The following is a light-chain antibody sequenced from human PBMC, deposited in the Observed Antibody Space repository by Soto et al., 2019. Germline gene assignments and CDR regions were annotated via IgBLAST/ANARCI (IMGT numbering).Light chain of an antibody. CDR1: QSIDTW. CDR2: DAS. CDR3: QQFNSYPIT. Sequence: DIKMTQSPSTLSASVGDRVTITCRASQSIDTWLAWYQQKPGKAPNLLIYDASTLESGVPSRFSGGGSGTEFTLTISSLQPDDFATYYCQQFNSYPITFGQGTRLEIK. V-gene: IGKV1-5*01. J-gene: IGKJ5*01.